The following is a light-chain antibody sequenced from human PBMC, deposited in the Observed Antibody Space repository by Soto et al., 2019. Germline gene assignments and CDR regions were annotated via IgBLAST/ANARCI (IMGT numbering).Light chain of an antibody. V-gene: IGKV1-8*01. Sequence: AIRMTPSPSSLSASTGDRGTLTCRASQGISSYLAWYQQKPGKAPKLLIYAASTLQSGVPSRFSGSGSGTDFTLTISCLQSEDFATYYCQQYYSYPRTFGQGTKVDI. CDR1: QGISSY. CDR3: QQYYSYPRT. CDR2: AAS. J-gene: IGKJ1*01.